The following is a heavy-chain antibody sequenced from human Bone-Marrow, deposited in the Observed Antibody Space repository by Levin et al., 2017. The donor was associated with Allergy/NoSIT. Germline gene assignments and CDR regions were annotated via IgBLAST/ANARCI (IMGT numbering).Heavy chain of an antibody. CDR1: GFNFSSYW. CDR2: INRDGSST. J-gene: IGHJ2*01. D-gene: IGHD4-17*01. V-gene: IGHV3-74*01. CDR3: ARDRVTTNWYVDV. Sequence: GGSLRLSCSASGFNFSSYWMHWVRQAPGKGLVWVSRINRDGSSTSYADSVKGRFTISRDNAKNTLYLHMNSLRAEDTSVYYCARDRVTTNWYVDVWSRGILVTVSS.